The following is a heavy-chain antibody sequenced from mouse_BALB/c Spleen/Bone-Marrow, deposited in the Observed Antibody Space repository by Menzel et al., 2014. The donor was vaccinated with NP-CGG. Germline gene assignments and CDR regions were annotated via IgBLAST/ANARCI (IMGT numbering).Heavy chain of an antibody. V-gene: IGHV1-26*01. D-gene: IGHD3-3*01. CDR1: GYTFTDYY. Sequence: EVKLQESGPELVKPGTSVKMSCKASGYTFTDYYMMWVRQSHGKSFEWIRYINPNTDGTFYNQKFKGKATLTVDKSSSTAYMQLNSLTSDDSAVYYCARSRYFDNWGQGTTLTVSS. CDR3: ARSRYFDN. J-gene: IGHJ2*01. CDR2: INPNTDGT.